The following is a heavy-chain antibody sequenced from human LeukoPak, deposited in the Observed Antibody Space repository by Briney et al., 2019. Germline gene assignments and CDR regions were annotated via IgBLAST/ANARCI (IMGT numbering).Heavy chain of an antibody. D-gene: IGHD6-13*01. CDR3: ARESSAAPGHYYGMDV. CDR1: GYTFTSYG. Sequence: AASVKVSCKASGYTFTSYGISWVRQAPGQGLEWMGWISAYNGNTNYAQKLQGRVTMTTDTSTSTAYMELRSLRSDDTAVYYCARESSAAPGHYYGMDVWGQGTTVTVSS. V-gene: IGHV1-18*01. CDR2: ISAYNGNT. J-gene: IGHJ6*02.